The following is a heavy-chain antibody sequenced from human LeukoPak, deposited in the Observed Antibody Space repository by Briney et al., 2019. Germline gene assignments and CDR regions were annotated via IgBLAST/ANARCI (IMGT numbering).Heavy chain of an antibody. CDR1: GFSLSSYW. D-gene: IGHD5-18*01. CDR2: IKQDGNEK. J-gene: IGHJ6*03. V-gene: IGHV3-7*01. Sequence: GGSLRLSCAASGFSLSSYWMTWVRQAPGKGLEWVANIKQDGNEKYYVDSVKGRFTISRDNAKNSLYLQMNSLRAEDTAVYYCARDLRLQHYYYYYMDVWGKGTTVTVSS. CDR3: ARDLRLQHYYYYYMDV.